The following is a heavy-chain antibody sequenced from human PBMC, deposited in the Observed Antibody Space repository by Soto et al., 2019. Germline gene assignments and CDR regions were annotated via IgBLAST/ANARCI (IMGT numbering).Heavy chain of an antibody. J-gene: IGHJ4*02. D-gene: IGHD6-6*01. V-gene: IGHV4-31*02. CDR2: SYYNSNT. CDR1: GDSITGRGYY. CDR3: ARGPSSLSLRKFFFDF. Sequence: QVQLQESGPGLVKPSQTLSLICSVSGDSITGRGYYWSWIRQHPGKGLEWIGYSYYNSNTYYRPSLRSRVTMSLDTSKNQFTLKLSSVTAADTAVYYCARGPSSLSLRKFFFDFWGQGSLVTVSS.